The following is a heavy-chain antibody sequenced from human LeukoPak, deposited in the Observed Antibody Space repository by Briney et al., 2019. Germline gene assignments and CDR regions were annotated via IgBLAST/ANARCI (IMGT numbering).Heavy chain of an antibody. D-gene: IGHD3/OR15-3a*01. V-gene: IGHV4-38-2*02. CDR1: GYSLNTDFY. CDR3: ARIKYGDVFDF. CDR2: KFRSGNT. Sequence: SETLSLTCTVSGYSLNTDFYWGWIRQPPGKGLEWIGSKFRSGNTFHNPSLKGRVAIWIDTSKNQLSLKSSSLTAADTAVYYCARIKYGDVFDFWGQVILVTVSS. J-gene: IGHJ4*01.